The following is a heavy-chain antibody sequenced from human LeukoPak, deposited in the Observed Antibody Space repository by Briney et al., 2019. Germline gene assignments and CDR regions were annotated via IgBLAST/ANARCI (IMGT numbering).Heavy chain of an antibody. CDR3: ARDPNYYGSGSYYIDNWFDP. J-gene: IGHJ5*02. CDR1: GYTFTDYY. CDR2: VDPEDGET. D-gene: IGHD3-10*01. V-gene: IGHV1-69-2*01. Sequence: ASVKVSCKVSGYTFTDYYMHWVQQAPGKGLEWMGLVDPEDGETIYAEKFQGRVTITADTSTSTAYMELRSLRSDDTAVYYCARDPNYYGSGSYYIDNWFDPWGQGTLVTVSS.